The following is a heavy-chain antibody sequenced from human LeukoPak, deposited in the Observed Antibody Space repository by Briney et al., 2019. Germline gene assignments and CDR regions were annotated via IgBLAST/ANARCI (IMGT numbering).Heavy chain of an antibody. Sequence: SETLSLTCAVYGGSFSGYYWSWIRQPPGKGLEWIGEINHSGSTYYNPSLKSRVTISVDTSKNQFSLKLSSVTAADTAVYYCAGGGGNYYDSSGYYPPFDYWGQGTLVTVSS. CDR1: GGSFSGYY. CDR3: AGGGGNYYDSSGYYPPFDY. J-gene: IGHJ4*02. V-gene: IGHV4-34*01. CDR2: INHSGST. D-gene: IGHD3-22*01.